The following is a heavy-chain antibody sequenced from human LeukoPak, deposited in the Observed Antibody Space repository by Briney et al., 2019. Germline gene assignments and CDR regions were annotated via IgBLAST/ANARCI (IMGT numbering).Heavy chain of an antibody. CDR2: ISSSSSTI. V-gene: IGHV3-48*01. D-gene: IGHD3-10*01. Sequence: GGSLRLSCAASGFTFSSYTKNWVRQAPGKGLEWVSYISSSSSTIYYADSVKGRFTISRDNAKSSLYLQMNSLRAEDTAVYYCARGGFGELFSSDYWGLGTLVTVSS. CDR3: ARGGFGELFSSDY. J-gene: IGHJ4*02. CDR1: GFTFSSYT.